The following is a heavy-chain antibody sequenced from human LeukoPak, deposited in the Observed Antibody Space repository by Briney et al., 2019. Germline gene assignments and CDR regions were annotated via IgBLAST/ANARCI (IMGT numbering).Heavy chain of an antibody. CDR1: GYTLTELS. D-gene: IGHD3-22*01. CDR2: FDPEDGET. V-gene: IGHV1-24*01. CDR3: AATYYYDSSGYLDFDY. Sequence: GASVKVSCKVSGYTLTELSMHWVRQAPGKGLEWMGGFDPEDGETIYAQKFQGRVTMTEDTSTDTAYMELSSLRSEDTAVYYCAATYYYDSSGYLDFDYWGQGTLVTVSS. J-gene: IGHJ4*02.